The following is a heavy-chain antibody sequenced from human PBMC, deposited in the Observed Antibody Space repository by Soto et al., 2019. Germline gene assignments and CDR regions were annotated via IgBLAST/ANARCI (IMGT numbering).Heavy chain of an antibody. J-gene: IGHJ4*02. V-gene: IGHV4-34*01. CDR3: ARAGANRLAAVTY. CDR2: INHSGST. D-gene: IGHD6-13*01. Sequence: QVQLQQWGAGLLKPSETLSLTCAVYGGSFSGYYWSWIRQPPEKGLEWIGEINHSGSTNYNPSLKSRVTISVDTSKNQFSLKLSSVTAADTAVYYCARAGANRLAAVTYWGQGTLVTVSS. CDR1: GGSFSGYY.